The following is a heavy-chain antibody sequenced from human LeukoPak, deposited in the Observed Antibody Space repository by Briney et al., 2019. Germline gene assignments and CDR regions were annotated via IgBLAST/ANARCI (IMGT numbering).Heavy chain of an antibody. Sequence: ASVKVSCKASGYTFTSYAMHSVRQAPGERLEWMGWINAGNGNTKYSQKFQGRVTITRDTSASTAYMELSSLRSEDTAVYYCARGLIQLWLLTWGQGTLVTVSS. V-gene: IGHV1-3*01. CDR3: ARGLIQLWLLT. CDR1: GYTFTSYA. J-gene: IGHJ5*02. CDR2: INAGNGNT. D-gene: IGHD5-18*01.